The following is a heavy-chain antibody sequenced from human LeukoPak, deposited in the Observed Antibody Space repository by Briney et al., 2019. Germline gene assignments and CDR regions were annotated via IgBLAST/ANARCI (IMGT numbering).Heavy chain of an antibody. CDR1: GFTFSSYA. J-gene: IGHJ6*02. Sequence: GGSLRLSCAASGFTFSSYAMSWVRQAPGKGLEWVSAISGSGGSTYYADSVKGRFTISRDNSKNTLYLQMNSLRAEDTAVYYCAKEARFLEWFPYYYYYYGMDVWGQGTTVTVSS. CDR3: AKEARFLEWFPYYYYYYGMDV. V-gene: IGHV3-23*01. CDR2: ISGSGGST. D-gene: IGHD3-3*01.